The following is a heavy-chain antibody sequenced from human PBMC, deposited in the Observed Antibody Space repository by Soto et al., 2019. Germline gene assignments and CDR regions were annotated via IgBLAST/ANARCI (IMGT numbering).Heavy chain of an antibody. CDR2: ISSSSSTI. J-gene: IGHJ4*02. Sequence: GGSLMLSCASSGFTFSSYSMNWVRQAPGKGLEWVSYISSSSSTIYYADSVKGRFTISRDNAKNSLYLQMNSLRDEDTAVYYCARGRAYYFDYWGQGTLVNGSS. CDR1: GFTFSSYS. CDR3: ARGRAYYFDY. V-gene: IGHV3-48*02.